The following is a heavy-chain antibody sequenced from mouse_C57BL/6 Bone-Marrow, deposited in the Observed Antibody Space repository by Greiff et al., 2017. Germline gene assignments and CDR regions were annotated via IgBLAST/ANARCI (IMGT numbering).Heavy chain of an antibody. CDR1: GYTFTSYW. V-gene: IGHV1-81*01. Sequence: QVQLQQSGAELVRPGASVKLSCKASGYTFTSYWMSWVKQRPGQGLEWIGEIYPRGGNTNYNEKFKGKATLTADKSSSTAYMELSSLTSEDSAVYFCARDTTVVAYVDYWGQGTRVTVSA. D-gene: IGHD1-1*01. J-gene: IGHJ2*03. CDR3: ARDTTVVAYVDY. CDR2: IYPRGGNT.